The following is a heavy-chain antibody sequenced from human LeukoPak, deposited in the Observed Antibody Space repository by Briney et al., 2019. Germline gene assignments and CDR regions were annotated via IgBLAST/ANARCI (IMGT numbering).Heavy chain of an antibody. CDR1: GFTFSSYN. V-gene: IGHV3-21*01. CDR3: ARDRVYGSGSPDY. Sequence: GGSLRLSCAASGFTFSSYNMNWVRQAPGKGLEWVSSISSGSSYIYYADSVKGRFTVSRDNAKNSLYLQMNSLRAEDTAVYYCARDRVYGSGSPDYWGQGTLVTVSS. J-gene: IGHJ4*02. D-gene: IGHD3-10*01. CDR2: ISSGSSYI.